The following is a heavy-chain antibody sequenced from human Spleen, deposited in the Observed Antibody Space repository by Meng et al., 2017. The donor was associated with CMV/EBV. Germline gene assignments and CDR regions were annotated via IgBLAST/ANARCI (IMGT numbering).Heavy chain of an antibody. V-gene: IGHV3-73*01. Sequence: GESLKISCAASGFTVSGSAMHWVRQASGKGLEWVGRIRSKANSYATAYAASVKGRFTISRDDSKNTAYLQMNSLKTDDTAVYYCTSRTRAHYDFWSGPDDYDFWGQGTLVTVSS. D-gene: IGHD3-3*01. CDR2: IRSKANSYAT. CDR3: TSRTRAHYDFWSGPDDYDF. CDR1: GFTVSGSA. J-gene: IGHJ4*02.